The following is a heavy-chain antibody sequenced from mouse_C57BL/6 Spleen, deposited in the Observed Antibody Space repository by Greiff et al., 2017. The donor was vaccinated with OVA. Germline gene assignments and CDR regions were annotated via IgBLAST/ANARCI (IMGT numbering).Heavy chain of an antibody. Sequence: EVKVEESGPGLVKPSQSLSLTCSVTGYSITSGYYWNWIRQFPGNKLEWMGYISYDGSNNYNPSLKNRISITRDTSKNQFFLKLNSVTTEDTATYYCAREFSVDWYFDVWGTGTTVTVSS. CDR1: GYSITSGYY. CDR3: AREFSVDWYFDV. V-gene: IGHV3-6*01. CDR2: ISYDGSN. J-gene: IGHJ1*03. D-gene: IGHD1-1*01.